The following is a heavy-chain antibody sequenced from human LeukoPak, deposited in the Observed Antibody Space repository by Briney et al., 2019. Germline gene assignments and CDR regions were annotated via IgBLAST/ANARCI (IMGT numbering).Heavy chain of an antibody. CDR1: GYTFTSYD. D-gene: IGHD3-3*01. CDR3: ARGGSTIFGVGEPNYMDV. CDR2: MSHNSGYS. Sequence: ASVKVSCKASGYTFTSYDINWVRQAAGQGVERMGRMSHNSGYSVYAQKFQGRVTMTTNTSIITAYMEVSSLRSEDTAVYYCARGGSTIFGVGEPNYMDVWGKGTTVTVSS. J-gene: IGHJ6*03. V-gene: IGHV1-8*01.